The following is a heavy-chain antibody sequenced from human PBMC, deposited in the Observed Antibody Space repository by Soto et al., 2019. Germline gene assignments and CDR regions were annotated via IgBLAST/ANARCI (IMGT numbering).Heavy chain of an antibody. D-gene: IGHD6-6*01. CDR2: ISWNSGTI. J-gene: IGHJ6*04. V-gene: IGHV3-9*01. CDR1: GVIFDEYA. CDR3: AKAPGDIAARRHHGYNYGMDV. Sequence: GVSLRLSWAASGVIFDEYAMHWVRQAPGKGLEWVSGISWNSGTIGYADSVKGRFSISRDNAKNSLYLQMNSLRVEDTALYYCAKAPGDIAARRHHGYNYGMDVRGKGTSVTV.